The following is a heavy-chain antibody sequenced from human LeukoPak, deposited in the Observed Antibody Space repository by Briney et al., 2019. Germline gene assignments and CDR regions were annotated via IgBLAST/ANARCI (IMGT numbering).Heavy chain of an antibody. CDR2: ISSSSSYI. CDR3: ARGGDYGDYGNWYFDL. Sequence: PGGSLRLSCAASGFTFSSYSMNWVRQAPGKGLEWVSSISSSSSYIYYADSVKGRFTISRDNAKNSLYLQMNSLRAEDTAVYYCARGGDYGDYGNWYFDLWGRGTLVTVSS. D-gene: IGHD4-17*01. CDR1: GFTFSSYS. V-gene: IGHV3-21*01. J-gene: IGHJ2*01.